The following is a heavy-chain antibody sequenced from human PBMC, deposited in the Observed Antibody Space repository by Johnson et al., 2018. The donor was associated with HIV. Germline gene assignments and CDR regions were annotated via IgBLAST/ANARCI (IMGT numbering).Heavy chain of an antibody. J-gene: IGHJ3*02. CDR2: ISGGGST. CDR1: GFSFSDSA. CDR3: ARRAIRDAFDI. Sequence: VQLVESGGGVVQPGRSLRLSCAASGFSFSDSAMTWVRQTPGKGLDWVSVISGGGSTYYADAVKGRFTISRDNSKNTLYLQMNSLRAEDTAVYYCARRAIRDAFDIWGQGTMVTVSS. V-gene: IGHV3-23*04.